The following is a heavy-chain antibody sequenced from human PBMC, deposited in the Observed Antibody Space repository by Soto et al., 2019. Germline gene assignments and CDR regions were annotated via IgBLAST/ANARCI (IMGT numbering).Heavy chain of an antibody. J-gene: IGHJ4*02. CDR3: ARGLVLLWFGEPQSPFDY. Sequence: QVQLVESGGGVVQPGRSLRLSCAASGFTFSSYAMHWVRQAPGKGLEWVAVISYDGSNKYYADSVKGRFTISRDNSMNTLYLQLISLRAEDTAVYYCARGLVLLWFGEPQSPFDYWGQGTLVTVSS. CDR1: GFTFSSYA. CDR2: ISYDGSNK. D-gene: IGHD3-10*01. V-gene: IGHV3-30-3*01.